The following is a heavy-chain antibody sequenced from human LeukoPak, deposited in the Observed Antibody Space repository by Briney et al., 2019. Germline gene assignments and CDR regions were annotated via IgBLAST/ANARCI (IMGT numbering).Heavy chain of an antibody. CDR2: TYPGDSDT. CDR1: GFTFTSNW. CDR3: TTAARRRAYTYGNDGFHI. D-gene: IGHD5-18*01. V-gene: IGHV5-51*01. Sequence: GESLQISCKGSGFTFTSNWIGWVRQMPGEGLEWMGITYPGDSDTRYSSSFQGQVTISADKSVNTAYLQWSSLKASDTAVYYCTTAARRRAYTYGNDGFHIWGQGTMVTVSS. J-gene: IGHJ3*02.